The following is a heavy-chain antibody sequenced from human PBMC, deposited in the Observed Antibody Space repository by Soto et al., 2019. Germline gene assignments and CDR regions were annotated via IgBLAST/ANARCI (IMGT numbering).Heavy chain of an antibody. D-gene: IGHD3-10*01. CDR1: GGSISSSSYY. CDR3: AREEVAYYGSGSYNWFDP. Sequence: SETLSLTCTVSGGSISSSSYYWGWIRQPPGKGLEWIGSIYYSGSTYYNPSLKSRVTISVDRSKNQFSLKLSSVTAADTAVYYCAREEVAYYGSGSYNWFDPWGQGTLVTVSS. J-gene: IGHJ5*02. V-gene: IGHV4-39*07. CDR2: IYYSGST.